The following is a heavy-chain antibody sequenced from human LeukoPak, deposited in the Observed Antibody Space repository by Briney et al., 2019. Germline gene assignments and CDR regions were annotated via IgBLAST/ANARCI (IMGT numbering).Heavy chain of an antibody. CDR1: DYTFSSYG. D-gene: IGHD3-22*01. CDR3: AREYYYDGSGYNNDY. CDR2: ISAYNGNT. J-gene: IGHJ4*02. V-gene: IGHV1-18*01. Sequence: GASVKVSYKPSDYTFSSYGISGVRQAPGQGLEWMGWISAYNGNTNYAQKLQGRVTMTTDTSTSTAYMELRSLRSDDTAVYYCAREYYYDGSGYNNDYWGQGTLVTVSS.